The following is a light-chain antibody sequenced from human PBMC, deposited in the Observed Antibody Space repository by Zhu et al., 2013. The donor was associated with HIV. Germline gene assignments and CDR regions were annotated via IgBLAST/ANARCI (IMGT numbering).Light chain of an antibody. J-gene: IGLJ1*01. Sequence: QSVLTQPPSVSAAPGQTVTISCSGGISNIGNNYVSWYRQLPGTAPKLLIYDNNRRPSGIPDRFSGSKSGTSATLGITGLQAEDEADYYCQSYDSTLNAYVFGTGTEVTVL. CDR2: DNN. CDR3: QSYDSTLNAYV. V-gene: IGLV1-51*01. CDR1: ISNIGNNY.